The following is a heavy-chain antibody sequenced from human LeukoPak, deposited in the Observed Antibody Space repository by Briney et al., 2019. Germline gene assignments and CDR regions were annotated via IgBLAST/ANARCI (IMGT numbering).Heavy chain of an antibody. V-gene: IGHV1-18*01. Sequence: ASVKVSCKASGYTFTSYGISWVRQAHGQGLEWMGWISAYNGNTNYAQKLQARVTITRNTSISTAYMELSSLRSEDTAVYYCAIGAVGFDYWGQGTLVTVSS. D-gene: IGHD6-19*01. CDR2: ISAYNGNT. CDR1: GYTFTSYG. J-gene: IGHJ4*02. CDR3: AIGAVGFDY.